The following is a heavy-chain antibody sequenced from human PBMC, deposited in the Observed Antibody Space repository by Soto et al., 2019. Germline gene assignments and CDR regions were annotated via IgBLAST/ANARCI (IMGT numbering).Heavy chain of an antibody. J-gene: IGHJ4*02. CDR3: AKDRGYCSGGPCALFDY. CDR1: GFTFSNYG. Sequence: QVQLVESGGDVVQPGRSLRLSCAASGFTFSNYGMHWVRQAPGKGLEWVAVISYDGSNEYYVDSVKGRFTISRDNSKNPLYLQMNSLRADDTAVYYCAKDRGYCSGGPCALFDYWGQGTLVTVFS. D-gene: IGHD2-15*01. V-gene: IGHV3-30*18. CDR2: ISYDGSNE.